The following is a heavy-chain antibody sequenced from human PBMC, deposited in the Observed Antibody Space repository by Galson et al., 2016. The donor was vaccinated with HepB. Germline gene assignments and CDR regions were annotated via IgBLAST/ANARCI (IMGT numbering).Heavy chain of an antibody. CDR2: IKNKANEYAS. CDR1: GFTLSGSS. D-gene: IGHD4-17*01. CDR3: LFGGPFYGY. V-gene: IGHV3-73*01. Sequence: SLRLSCAASGFTLSGSSMHWVRQASGKGLEWVGRIKNKANEYASAYGASVKGRFSISRDDLRNTAYLQMSSLKIEDTAVYFCLFGGPFYGYWGQGTFVTVSS. J-gene: IGHJ4*02.